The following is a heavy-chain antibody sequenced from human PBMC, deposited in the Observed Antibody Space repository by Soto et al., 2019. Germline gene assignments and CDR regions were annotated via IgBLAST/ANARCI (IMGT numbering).Heavy chain of an antibody. CDR1: GGSISSGGYY. D-gene: IGHD5-12*01. CDR2: IYYSGST. Sequence: QVQLQESGPGLVKPSQTLSLTCTVSGGSISSGGYYWSWIRQHPGKGLEWIGYIYYSGSTYCNPSLKSRVTISVDTSKNQFSLKLSSVTAADTAVYYCAREEGGGYDHRWFDPWGQGTLVTVYS. V-gene: IGHV4-31*03. J-gene: IGHJ5*02. CDR3: AREEGGGYDHRWFDP.